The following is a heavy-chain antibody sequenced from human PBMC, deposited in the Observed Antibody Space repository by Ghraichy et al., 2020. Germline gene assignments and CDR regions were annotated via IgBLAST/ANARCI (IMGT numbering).Heavy chain of an antibody. V-gene: IGHV3-7*03. CDR3: ARDPPHSFKENFQGSD. CDR1: GFIFSDYW. Sequence: GGSLRLSCAVSGFIFSDYWMSWVRQAPGKGLEWVANINEDGSEKYYVGSVKGRFTISRDNAKNSLFLQMNSLRAEDTAIYYCARDPPHSFKENFQGSDWGQGTLVTVSS. CDR2: INEDGSEK. D-gene: IGHD1-7*01. J-gene: IGHJ4*02.